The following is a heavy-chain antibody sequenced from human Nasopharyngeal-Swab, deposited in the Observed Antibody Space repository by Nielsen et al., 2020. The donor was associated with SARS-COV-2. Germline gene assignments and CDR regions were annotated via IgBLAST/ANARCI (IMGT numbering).Heavy chain of an antibody. Sequence: WIRQPPGKGLEWIGEINHSGSTNYNPSLESRVTISVDTSKNQFSLKLNSVTAADTAVYYCARGPTQQLVRDYWGQGTLVTVSS. J-gene: IGHJ4*02. CDR2: INHSGST. CDR3: ARGPTQQLVRDY. V-gene: IGHV4-34*01. D-gene: IGHD6-13*01.